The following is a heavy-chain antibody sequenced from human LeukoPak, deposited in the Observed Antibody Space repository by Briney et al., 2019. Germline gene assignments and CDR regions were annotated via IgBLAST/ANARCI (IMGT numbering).Heavy chain of an antibody. CDR2: INPNSGGT. CDR3: AREPARAAL. CDR1: GYTFTAYY. D-gene: IGHD6-6*01. Sequence: ASVKVSCKASGYTFTAYYMHWLRQAPGQGLEWMGWINPNSGGTKYAQKFQGRVTMTRDTSISTAYMEVSRLRSDDTAVYYCAREPARAALWGQGTLVTVSS. V-gene: IGHV1-2*02. J-gene: IGHJ4*02.